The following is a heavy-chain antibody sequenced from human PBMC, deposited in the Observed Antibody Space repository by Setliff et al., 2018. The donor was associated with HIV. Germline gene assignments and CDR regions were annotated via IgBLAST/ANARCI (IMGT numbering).Heavy chain of an antibody. CDR3: ARGCSGGSCSPTYYYFFMDV. Sequence: GGSLRLSCAASGFTFSRYWMTWVRQAPGKGLEWVGRIKSKEDGGTREYAAPVKGRFTISRDNSKDTLYLQMYSLGPEDTAVYYCARGCSGGSCSPTYYYFFMDVWGKGTTVTVSS. J-gene: IGHJ6*03. CDR1: GFTFSRYW. CDR2: IKSKEDGGTR. V-gene: IGHV3-15*01. D-gene: IGHD2-15*01.